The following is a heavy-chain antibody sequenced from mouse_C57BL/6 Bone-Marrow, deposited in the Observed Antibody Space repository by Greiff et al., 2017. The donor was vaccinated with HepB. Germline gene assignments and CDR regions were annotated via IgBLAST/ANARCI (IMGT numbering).Heavy chain of an antibody. V-gene: IGHV5-4*03. Sequence: EVKVVESGGGLVKPGASLKLSCAASGFTFSSYAMSWVRQTPEQSLEWIATISDGGSYTYYPDNVKGRFTVSRDNAKNNLYLQMSHLQSEDIDMYEGESDGGTNFDYWGQGTTLTVSS. CDR3: ESDGGTNFDY. D-gene: IGHD2-3*01. CDR1: GFTFSSYA. J-gene: IGHJ2*01. CDR2: ISDGGSYT.